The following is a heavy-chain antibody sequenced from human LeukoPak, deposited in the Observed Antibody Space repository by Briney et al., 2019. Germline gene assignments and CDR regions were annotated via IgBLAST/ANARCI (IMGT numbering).Heavy chain of an antibody. CDR1: GYTFTSYA. CDR2: INTNTGNP. CDR3: AREPRITMVRGVIIFSLGNGNWFDP. V-gene: IGHV7-4-1*02. D-gene: IGHD3-10*01. J-gene: IGHJ5*02. Sequence: ASVKVSCKASGYTFTSYAMNWVRQAPGQGLEWMGWINTNTGNPTYAQGFTGRFVFSLDTSVSTAYLQISSLKAEDTAVYYCAREPRITMVRGVIIFSLGNGNWFDPWGQGTLVTVSS.